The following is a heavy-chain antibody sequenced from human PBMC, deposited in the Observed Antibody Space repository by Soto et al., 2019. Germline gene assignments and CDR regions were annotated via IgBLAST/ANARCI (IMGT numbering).Heavy chain of an antibody. J-gene: IGHJ3*02. Sequence: SETLSLTCTVSVGSISSSSYYWGWIRQPPGKGLEWIGSIYYSGSTYYNASLKSRVTISVDTSKNQFSLKLSSVTAADTAVYYCARLPRTYCSSTSCYINAFDIWGQGTMVTVSS. D-gene: IGHD2-2*02. CDR1: VGSISSSSYY. V-gene: IGHV4-39*01. CDR3: ARLPRTYCSSTSCYINAFDI. CDR2: IYYSGST.